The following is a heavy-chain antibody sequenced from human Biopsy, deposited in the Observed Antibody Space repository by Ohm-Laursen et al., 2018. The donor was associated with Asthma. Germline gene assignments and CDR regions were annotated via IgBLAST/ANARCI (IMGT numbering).Heavy chain of an antibody. CDR1: AYTFINYA. V-gene: IGHV1-3*01. CDR3: ARTYYDFLTGQVNDAFDI. Sequence: ASVTLSCKASAYTFINYAIHWVRQAPGQRLEWMGWINAGNGNTKYSQKFQGRVTISRDTSASTAYMDLSSLRSEDTAVYYCARTYYDFLTGQVNDAFDIWGQGTLVTVSS. J-gene: IGHJ3*02. D-gene: IGHD3-9*01. CDR2: INAGNGNT.